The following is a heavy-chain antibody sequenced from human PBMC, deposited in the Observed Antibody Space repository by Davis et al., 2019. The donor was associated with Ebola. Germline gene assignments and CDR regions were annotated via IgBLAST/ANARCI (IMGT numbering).Heavy chain of an antibody. CDR1: GGSISSSYW. D-gene: IGHD5-18*01. CDR3: ARRAPYSYGYRWFDP. V-gene: IGHV4-4*02. CDR2: IYHSGST. J-gene: IGHJ5*02. Sequence: MPSETLSLTCAVSGGSISSSYWWSWVRQPPGKGLEWIGEIYHSGSTNYNPSLKSRVTISVDKSKNQFSLKLSSVTAADTAVYYCARRAPYSYGYRWFDPWGQGTLVTVSS.